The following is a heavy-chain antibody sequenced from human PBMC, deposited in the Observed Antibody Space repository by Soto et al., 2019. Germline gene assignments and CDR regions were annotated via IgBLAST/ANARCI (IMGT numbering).Heavy chain of an antibody. CDR1: GGTFSSYA. CDR3: AREFDTYDAFDI. J-gene: IGHJ3*02. CDR2: IIPIFGTA. D-gene: IGHD3-9*01. V-gene: IGHV1-69*06. Sequence: SVKVSCKASGGTFSSYAISWVRQAPGQGLEWMGGIIPIFGTANYAQKFQGRVTITADKSTSTAYMELSSLRSEDTAVYYCAREFDTYDAFDIWGQGTMVTVS.